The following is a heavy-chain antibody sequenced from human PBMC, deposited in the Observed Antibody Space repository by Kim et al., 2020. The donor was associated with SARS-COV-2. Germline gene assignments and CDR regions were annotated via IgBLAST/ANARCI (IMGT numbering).Heavy chain of an antibody. J-gene: IGHJ4*02. Sequence: SETLSLTCTVSGGSISSYYWSWIRQPPGKGLEWIGYIYYSGSTNYNPSLKSRVTISVDTSKNQFSLKLSSVTAADTAVYYCASGGGEGWELDLDYWGQGT. CDR1: GGSISSYY. CDR3: ASGGGEGWELDLDY. CDR2: IYYSGST. V-gene: IGHV4-59*01. D-gene: IGHD1-26*01.